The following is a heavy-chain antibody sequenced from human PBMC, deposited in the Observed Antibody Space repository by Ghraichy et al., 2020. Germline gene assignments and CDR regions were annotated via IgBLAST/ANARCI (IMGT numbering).Heavy chain of an antibody. CDR2: ISGSGGST. Sequence: GGSLRLSCAASGFTFSSYAMSWVRQAPGKGLEWVSAISGSGGSTYYADSVKGRFTISRDNSKNTLYLQMNSLRAEDTAVYYCAKVGVVAGKVTHFDYWGQGTLVTVSS. D-gene: IGHD6-19*01. V-gene: IGHV3-23*01. J-gene: IGHJ4*02. CDR3: AKVGVVAGKVTHFDY. CDR1: GFTFSSYA.